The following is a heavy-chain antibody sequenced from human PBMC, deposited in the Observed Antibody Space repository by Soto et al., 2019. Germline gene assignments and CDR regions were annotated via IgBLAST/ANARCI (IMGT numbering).Heavy chain of an antibody. Sequence: VSLSLSCAACRVPFSTYSMHGVRQAPGKGLEYVSAISSGDATTYYADSVKGRFTISRDDAKRSLYLQMNDLRGEDTAVYYCAREGSYGYGLFDLWGEGTMVTVSS. CDR1: RVPFSTYS. V-gene: IGHV3-64*04. J-gene: IGHJ1*01. D-gene: IGHD5-18*01. CDR3: AREGSYGYGLFDL. CDR2: ISSGDATT.